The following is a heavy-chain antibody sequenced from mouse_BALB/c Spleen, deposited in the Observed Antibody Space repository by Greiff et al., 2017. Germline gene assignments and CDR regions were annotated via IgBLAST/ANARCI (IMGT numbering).Heavy chain of an antibody. V-gene: IGHV1-7*01. Sequence: QVQLQQSGAELAKPGASVKMSCKASGYTFTSYWMHWVKQRPGQGLEWIGYINPSTGYTEYNQKFKDKATLTADKSSSTAYMQLSSLTSEDSAVYYCARGITTVVEEGYYFDYWGQGTTLTVSS. D-gene: IGHD1-1*01. CDR1: GYTFTSYW. J-gene: IGHJ2*01. CDR3: ARGITTVVEEGYYFDY. CDR2: INPSTGYT.